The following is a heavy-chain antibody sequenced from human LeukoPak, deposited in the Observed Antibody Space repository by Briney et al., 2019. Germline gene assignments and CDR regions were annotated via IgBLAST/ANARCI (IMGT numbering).Heavy chain of an antibody. D-gene: IGHD1-26*01. J-gene: IGHJ4*02. CDR3: ARDGPGYSGSYYESDY. V-gene: IGHV4-59*12. CDR1: GGSISSYY. CDR2: IYYSGST. Sequence: PSETLSLTCTVSGGSISSYYWSWIRQPPGKGLEWIGYIYYSGSTNYNPSLKSRVTISVDTSKNQFSPKLSSVTAADTAVYYCARDGPGYSGSYYESDYWGQGTLVTVSS.